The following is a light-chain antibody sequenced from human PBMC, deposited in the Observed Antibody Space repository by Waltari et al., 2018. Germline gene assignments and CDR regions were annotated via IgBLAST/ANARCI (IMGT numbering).Light chain of an antibody. V-gene: IGLV2-23*02. Sequence: QSALTQPASVSGTPGQSITISCSGTPSDVGSYDLFPWYQQHPGEAPKLLICEVFKRPPDTSSRFSGAKSGSTASLTISGLQPEDEADYYCCSYAGRGTYVFGSGTKVTVL. CDR1: PSDVGSYDL. CDR2: EVF. J-gene: IGLJ1*01. CDR3: CSYAGRGTYV.